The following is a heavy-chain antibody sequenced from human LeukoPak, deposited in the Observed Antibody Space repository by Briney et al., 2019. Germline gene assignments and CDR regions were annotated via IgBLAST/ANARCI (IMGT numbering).Heavy chain of an antibody. Sequence: SETLSLTCTVSGGSISSSSYYWGWIRQPPGKGLEWIGSIYYSGSTYYNPFLKSRVTISVDTSKNQFSLKLSSVTAADTAVYYCARAPGIAVAGIFDYWGQGTLVTVSS. J-gene: IGHJ4*02. CDR2: IYYSGST. D-gene: IGHD6-19*01. V-gene: IGHV4-39*07. CDR1: GGSISSSSYY. CDR3: ARAPGIAVAGIFDY.